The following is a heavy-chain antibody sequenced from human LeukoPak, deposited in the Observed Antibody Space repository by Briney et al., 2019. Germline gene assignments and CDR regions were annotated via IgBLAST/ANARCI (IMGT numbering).Heavy chain of an antibody. Sequence: ASVKVSCKASGYTFTGYYMHWVRQAPGQGLEWRGWINPNSGGTNYAQKFQGRVTITADESTSTAYMELSSLRSEDTAVYYCAICHWYSSGCRNDYWGEGTLVSVSS. D-gene: IGHD6-19*01. J-gene: IGHJ4*02. CDR1: GYTFTGYY. CDR2: INPNSGGT. CDR3: AICHWYSSGCRNDY. V-gene: IGHV1-2*02.